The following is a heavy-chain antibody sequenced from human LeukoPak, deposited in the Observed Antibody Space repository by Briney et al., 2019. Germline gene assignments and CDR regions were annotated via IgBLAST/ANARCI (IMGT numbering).Heavy chain of an antibody. CDR1: GYTFTGYY. D-gene: IGHD3-22*01. CDR3: ARVYYDSSGYYYRYYYYGMDV. Sequence: GASVKVSCKASGYTFTGYYMHWVRQAPGQGLEWMGWINPNSGGTNYAQKFQGRVTMTRNTSISTAYMELSSLRSEDTAVYYCARVYYDSSGYYYRYYYYGMDVWGQGTTVTVSS. V-gene: IGHV1-2*02. J-gene: IGHJ6*02. CDR2: INPNSGGT.